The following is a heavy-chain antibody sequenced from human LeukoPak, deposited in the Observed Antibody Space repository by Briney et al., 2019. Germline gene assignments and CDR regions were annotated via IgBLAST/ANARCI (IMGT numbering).Heavy chain of an antibody. D-gene: IGHD3-22*01. V-gene: IGHV3-11*05. CDR3: AREIYYYDSSGYYLGGGFDY. CDR1: GFTFSDYY. J-gene: IGHJ4*02. CDR2: ISSSSSYT. Sequence: GGSLRLSCAASGFTFSDYYMSWIRQAPGKGLEWVSYISSSSSYTNYADSVKGRLTISRDNAKNSLYLQMNSLRAEDTAVYYCAREIYYYDSSGYYLGGGFDYWGQGTLVTVSS.